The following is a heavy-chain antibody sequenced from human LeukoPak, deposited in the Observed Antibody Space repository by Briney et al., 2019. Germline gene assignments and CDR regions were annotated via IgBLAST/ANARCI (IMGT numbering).Heavy chain of an antibody. V-gene: IGHV1-2*02. Sequence: GASVKVSCKASGYTFTGYYMHWVRQAPGQGLEWMGWINPNSGGTNYAQKFQGRVTMTRDTSISTAYMELSRLRSDDTAVYYCARDHRLRYFDWLLKNYFDYWGQGTLVTVSS. CDR1: GYTFTGYY. D-gene: IGHD3-9*01. J-gene: IGHJ4*02. CDR3: ARDHRLRYFDWLLKNYFDY. CDR2: INPNSGGT.